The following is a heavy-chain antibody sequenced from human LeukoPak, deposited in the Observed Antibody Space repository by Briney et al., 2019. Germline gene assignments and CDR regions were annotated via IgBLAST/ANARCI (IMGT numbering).Heavy chain of an antibody. CDR3: ARVTIFGVARPNWFDP. V-gene: IGHV4-59*01. CDR2: IYYSGST. J-gene: IGHJ5*02. Sequence: PSETLSLTCTVSGGSISSYYWSWIRQPPGKGLEWIGYIYYSGSTNYNPSLKSRVTMSVDTSKNQFSLKLSSVTAADTAVYYCARVTIFGVARPNWFDPWGQGTLVTVSS. D-gene: IGHD3-3*01. CDR1: GGSISSYY.